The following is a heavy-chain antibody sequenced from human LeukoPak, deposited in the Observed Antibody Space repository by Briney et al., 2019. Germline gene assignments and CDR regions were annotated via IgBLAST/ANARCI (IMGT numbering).Heavy chain of an antibody. CDR3: AKPRYCSGGSCYPWDY. CDR1: GFTFSSYA. D-gene: IGHD2-15*01. J-gene: IGHJ4*02. CDR2: IGGSGGNT. V-gene: IGHV3-23*01. Sequence: GGSLRLSCAASGFTFSSYAMSWVRQAPGKGLEWVSGIGGSGGNTYYADSVKGRFTISRDNSKNTLYLQMNSLRAEDTAVYYCAKPRYCSGGSCYPWDYWGQGTLVTVSS.